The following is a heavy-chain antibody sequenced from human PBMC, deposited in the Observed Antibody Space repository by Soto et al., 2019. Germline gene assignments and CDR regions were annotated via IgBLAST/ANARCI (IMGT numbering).Heavy chain of an antibody. CDR2: ISDAGERT. J-gene: IGHJ4*02. V-gene: IGHV3-23*01. Sequence: EVQLLESGGGLAQPGGSLRLSCAATGFTFSNHAMTWVRRAAGKGLEWVSGISDAGERTYYADSVRGRFTVSRDNSKNTLYLQMNSLRAEDTAVYFCAKYIAAGTGPTQGDYWGQGTLVTVSS. D-gene: IGHD1-7*01. CDR3: AKYIAAGTGPTQGDY. CDR1: GFTFSNHA.